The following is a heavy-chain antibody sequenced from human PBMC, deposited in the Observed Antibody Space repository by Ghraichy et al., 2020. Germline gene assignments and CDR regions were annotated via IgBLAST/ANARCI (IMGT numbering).Heavy chain of an antibody. V-gene: IGHV3-30*18. J-gene: IGHJ3*02. CDR3: AKEKTAAQPFDT. Sequence: GESLNISCATSGFSFSSYGTHWVRQAPGKGLEWVAVLSHDGRQKFYADSAKGRFTISTDSSKNVLYLDMSSLRPEDTAVYYCAKEKTAAQPFDTWGQGTVVTVSS. D-gene: IGHD2-21*02. CDR2: LSHDGRQK. CDR1: GFSFSSYG.